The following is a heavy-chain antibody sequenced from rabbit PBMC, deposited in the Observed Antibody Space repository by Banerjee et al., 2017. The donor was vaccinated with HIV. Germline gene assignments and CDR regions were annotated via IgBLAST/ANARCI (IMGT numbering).Heavy chain of an antibody. CDR2: ISTGDGNT. CDR3: MRAGYAGYGYSYFNL. Sequence: QQQLVESGGGLVKPGASLTLTCKASGFSFSSGYDMCWVRQAPGKGLEWIGCISTGDGNTYYASWVNGRFTISSHNAQNTLYLQLNSLTAADTATYFCMRAGYAGYGYSYFNLWGQGTLVTVS. V-gene: IGHV1S43*01. D-gene: IGHD8-1*01. J-gene: IGHJ4*01. CDR1: GFSFSSGYD.